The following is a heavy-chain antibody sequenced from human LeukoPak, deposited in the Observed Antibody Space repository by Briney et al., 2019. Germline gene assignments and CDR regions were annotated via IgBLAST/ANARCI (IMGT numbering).Heavy chain of an antibody. CDR1: GFTFSSYA. Sequence: AGGSLRLSCAASGFTFSSYAMSWVRQAPGKGLEWVSAISGSGGSTYYADSVKGRFTISRDNSKHTLYLQMNSLRAEDTAVYYCANGPASIYYGMDVWGQGTTVTVSS. CDR3: ANGPASIYYGMDV. V-gene: IGHV3-23*01. CDR2: ISGSGGST. J-gene: IGHJ6*02. D-gene: IGHD2-2*01.